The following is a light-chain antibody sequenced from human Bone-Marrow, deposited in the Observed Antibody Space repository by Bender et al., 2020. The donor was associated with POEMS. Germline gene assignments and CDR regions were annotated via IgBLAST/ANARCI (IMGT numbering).Light chain of an antibody. V-gene: IGLV2-14*01. CDR3: TSYSSSSIAYV. CDR1: SSDVGGYNF. Sequence: QSALTQPPSASGSPGQSVAISCTGTSSDVGGYNFVSWYQHHPGKAPKLILYEVNKRPSGVSDRFSGSKSGNTASLTISGLQAEDEADYYCTSYSSSSIAYVFGTGTKVTVL. CDR2: EVN. J-gene: IGLJ1*01.